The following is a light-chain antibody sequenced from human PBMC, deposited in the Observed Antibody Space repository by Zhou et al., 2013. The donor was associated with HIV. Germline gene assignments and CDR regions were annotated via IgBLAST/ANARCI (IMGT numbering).Light chain of an antibody. J-gene: IGKJ1*01. CDR2: GSS. Sequence: IQMTQSPSSLSASLGDRITITCRANESVNSYLNWYQQLTGRAPNLLISGSSTLQSGVPSRFSARGSGTQFTLTITSLQPEDVAIYFCQQTYSMPRTFGQGTKVEVK. CDR1: ESVNSY. V-gene: IGKV1-39*01. CDR3: QQTYSMPRT.